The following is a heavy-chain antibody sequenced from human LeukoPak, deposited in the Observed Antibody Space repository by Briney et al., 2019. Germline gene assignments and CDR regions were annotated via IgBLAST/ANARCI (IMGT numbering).Heavy chain of an antibody. CDR3: ARGPSVDTAILDY. V-gene: IGHV3-66*01. Sequence: GGSLRLSCAASGFTFSSYAMHWVRQAPGKGLEWVAVIYSLGSTYYADSVKGRFTISRDNSKNTLYLQMNSLRAEDTAVYYCARGPSVDTAILDYWGQGTLVTVSS. J-gene: IGHJ4*02. CDR2: IYSLGST. D-gene: IGHD5-18*01. CDR1: GFTFSSYA.